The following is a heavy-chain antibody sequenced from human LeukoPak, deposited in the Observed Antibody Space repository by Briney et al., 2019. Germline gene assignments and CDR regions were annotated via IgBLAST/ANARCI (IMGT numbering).Heavy chain of an antibody. CDR2: INPNNGGT. J-gene: IGHJ6*03. CDR1: GYTFTGYY. Sequence: GASVKVSCKASGYTFTGYYMHWVRQAPGQGLEWMGWINPNNGGTNYAQKFQGRVTMTRDTSISTAYMELSRPRSDDTAVYYCARGLSGYSYGSNYYYMDVWGKGTTVTVSS. V-gene: IGHV1-2*02. D-gene: IGHD5-18*01. CDR3: ARGLSGYSYGSNYYYMDV.